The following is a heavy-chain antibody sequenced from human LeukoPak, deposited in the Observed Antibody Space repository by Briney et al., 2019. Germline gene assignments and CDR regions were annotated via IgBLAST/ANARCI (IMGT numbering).Heavy chain of an antibody. J-gene: IGHJ5*02. Sequence: ASVKVSCKASGYTFTSYYMYWVRQAPGQGLELMGVINPSVGSTTHSQKFRGRVTMTRDMSTSTVYMELSSLRSEDTAVYYCARGRVLYGSGGFDPWGQGTLVTVSS. V-gene: IGHV1-46*01. D-gene: IGHD3-10*01. CDR1: GYTFTSYY. CDR2: INPSVGST. CDR3: ARGRVLYGSGGFDP.